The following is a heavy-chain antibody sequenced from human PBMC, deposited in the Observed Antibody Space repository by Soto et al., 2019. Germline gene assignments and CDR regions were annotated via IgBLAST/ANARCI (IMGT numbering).Heavy chain of an antibody. CDR1: GYTFTMHA. J-gene: IGHJ4*02. Sequence: ASVKVYCKASGYTFTMHAMHWVRQAPGQRLEWMGWIHAGDGNTKLSEKFQDRLIITSDTSARTVYMELGSLRFEDTAVYYCARRSGMYGIDYWGQGSQVTVSS. D-gene: IGHD1-26*01. CDR3: ARRSGMYGIDY. CDR2: IHAGDGNT. V-gene: IGHV1-3*01.